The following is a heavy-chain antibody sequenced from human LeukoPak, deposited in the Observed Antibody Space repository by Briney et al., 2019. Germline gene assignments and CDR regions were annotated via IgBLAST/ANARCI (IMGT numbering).Heavy chain of an antibody. CDR1: GCSISSGYY. CDR3: ARERYCSSTSCYKGWFDS. D-gene: IGHD2-2*02. V-gene: IGHV4-38-2*02. J-gene: IGHJ5*01. CDR2: IYHSGST. Sequence: PSETLSLTCTVSGCSISSGYYWGWIRQPPGKGLEWIGSIYHSGSTYYNPSLKSRVTISVDTSKNQFSLKLSSVTAADTAVYYCARERYCSSTSCYKGWFDSWGQGTLVTVSS.